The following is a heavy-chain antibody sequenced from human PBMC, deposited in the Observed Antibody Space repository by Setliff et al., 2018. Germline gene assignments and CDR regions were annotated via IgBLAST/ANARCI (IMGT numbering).Heavy chain of an antibody. D-gene: IGHD3-3*01. Sequence: ASETLSLTCAVYGGSSSGYYWSWIRQPPGKGLEWIGEINHSGSTNYNPSLKSRVTISVDTSKNQFSLKLSSVTAADTAVYYCAREPWYYNFWSGYTRDYFDYWGQGTLVTVSS. CDR3: AREPWYYNFWSGYTRDYFDY. J-gene: IGHJ4*02. CDR2: INHSGST. CDR1: GGSSSGYY. V-gene: IGHV4-34*01.